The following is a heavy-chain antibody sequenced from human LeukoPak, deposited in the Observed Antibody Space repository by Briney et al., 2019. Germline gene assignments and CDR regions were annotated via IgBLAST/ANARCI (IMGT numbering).Heavy chain of an antibody. D-gene: IGHD2-8*01. CDR1: GFNFGDYY. V-gene: IGHV3-11*01. CDR2: ISSSGTTI. CDR3: ARDMLRGMDV. Sequence: GGSLGLSCAASGFNFGDYYMSWIRQAPGKGLEWVSYISSSGTTIFYADSVKGRFTISRDNAKNTLYLQMNSLRAEDTAVYYCARDMLRGMDVWGQGTTVTVSS. J-gene: IGHJ6*02.